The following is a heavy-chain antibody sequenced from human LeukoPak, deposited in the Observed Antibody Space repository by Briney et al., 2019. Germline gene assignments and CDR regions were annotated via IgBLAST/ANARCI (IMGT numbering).Heavy chain of an antibody. CDR2: IHNSGRT. CDR1: GGSVSSYY. CDR3: ARHGTISSESYFDY. Sequence: SETLSPTCSVSGGSVSSYYWSWIRQSPGKGLEWIGYIHNSGRTNYNPSLKSRVTGFVDTSKNQVSLRLSSVTAADTAVYYCARHGTISSESYFDYWGQGALVTVSS. D-gene: IGHD1-14*01. V-gene: IGHV4-59*08. J-gene: IGHJ4*02.